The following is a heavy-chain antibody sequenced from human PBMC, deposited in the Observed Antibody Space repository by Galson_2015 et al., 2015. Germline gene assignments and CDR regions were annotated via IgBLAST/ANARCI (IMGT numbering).Heavy chain of an antibody. CDR1: GFIFSGSA. CDR3: TRLKVAHEYDY. Sequence: SLRLSCATSGFIFSGSAIHWVRQASGKGLEWVGLIRSKSNNYATEYAASVKGRFTISRDDSRNTAYLQMNSLKIEDTGVYYCTRLKVAHEYDYWGQGTQVTVSS. J-gene: IGHJ4*02. CDR2: IRSKSNNYAT. V-gene: IGHV3-73*01. D-gene: IGHD2-15*01.